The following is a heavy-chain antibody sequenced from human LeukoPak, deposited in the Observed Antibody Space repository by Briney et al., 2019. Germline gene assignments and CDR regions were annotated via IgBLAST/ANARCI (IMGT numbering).Heavy chain of an antibody. J-gene: IGHJ4*02. Sequence: GALRLSCAASGFSFISYAISWVRQAPGKGLEWVSAITASGDSTYYADSVRGRFTVTRDNSKNTLYLQMNSLRAEDTALYYCAEGGPWSDFDYWGQGALVTVSS. CDR1: GFSFISYA. CDR2: ITASGDST. D-gene: IGHD3-3*01. CDR3: AEGGPWSDFDY. V-gene: IGHV3-23*01.